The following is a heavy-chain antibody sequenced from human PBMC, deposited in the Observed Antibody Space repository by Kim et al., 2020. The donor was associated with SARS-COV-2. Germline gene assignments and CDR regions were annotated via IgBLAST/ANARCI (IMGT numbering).Heavy chain of an antibody. CDR3: ARDPEVYYDSSGYSGHDAFDI. V-gene: IGHV1-18*01. J-gene: IGHJ3*02. CDR2: ISAYNGNT. Sequence: ASVKVSCKASGYTFTSYGISWVRQAPGQGLEWMGWISAYNGNTNYAQKLQGRVTMTTDTSTSTAYMELRSLRSDDTAVYYCARDPEVYYDSSGYSGHDAFDIWGQGTMVTVSS. D-gene: IGHD3-22*01. CDR1: GYTFTSYG.